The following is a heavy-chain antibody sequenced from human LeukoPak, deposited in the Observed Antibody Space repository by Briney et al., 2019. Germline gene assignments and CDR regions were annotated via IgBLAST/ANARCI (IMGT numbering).Heavy chain of an antibody. CDR1: GITFSSYA. J-gene: IGHJ4*02. CDR2: ISSSGGST. V-gene: IGHV3-23*01. CDR3: AKDPDLDLAWFGDLIRGYFDS. Sequence: GGSLRLSCAASGITFSSYAMSWVRQAPGKGLEWVSLISSSGGSTNYADSVEGRFTISRDNSKNTLYLQMDSLRGDDMAVYYCAKDPDLDLAWFGDLIRGYFDSWGQGTLVTVSS. D-gene: IGHD3-10*01.